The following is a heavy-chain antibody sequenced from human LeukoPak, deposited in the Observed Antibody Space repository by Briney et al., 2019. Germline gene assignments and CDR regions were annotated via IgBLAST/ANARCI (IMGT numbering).Heavy chain of an antibody. V-gene: IGHV1-8*01. CDR2: MNPNSGNT. Sequence: ASVKVSCKASGYTFTSYDINWLRPPTGQGLEWMGWMNPNSGNTGYAQKFKGRVTMTRNTSISTAYMELSSLRSEDTAVYYSARGPSSDYWGQGTLVTVSS. CDR1: GYTFTSYD. J-gene: IGHJ4*02. CDR3: ARGPSSDY.